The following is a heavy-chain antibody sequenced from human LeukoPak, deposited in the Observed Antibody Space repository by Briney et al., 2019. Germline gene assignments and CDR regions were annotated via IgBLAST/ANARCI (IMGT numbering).Heavy chain of an antibody. CDR1: GGSISSYY. V-gene: IGHV4-4*07. CDR3: ARGLGGVLYHESNWFDP. J-gene: IGHJ5*02. Sequence: SETLSLTCTVSGGSISSYYWSWIRQPAGKGLEWIGRIYTSGSTNYNPSLKSRVTMSVDTSKNQFSLKLSSVTAADTAVYYCARGLGGVLYHESNWFDPWGQGTLVTVSS. D-gene: IGHD2-8*01. CDR2: IYTSGST.